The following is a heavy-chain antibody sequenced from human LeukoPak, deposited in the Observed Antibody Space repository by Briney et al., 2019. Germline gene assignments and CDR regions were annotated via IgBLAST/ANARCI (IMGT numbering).Heavy chain of an antibody. Sequence: PGGSLRLSCAASGFIFSSYAMSWVRQAPGKGLEWVSAICGGGGSTYYADSVKGRSTISRDNSKTPLYLQMNSLRAEDTAVYYCAKVDGDYGGVAFDIWGQGTMVTVSS. J-gene: IGHJ3*02. CDR1: GFIFSSYA. CDR3: AKVDGDYGGVAFDI. D-gene: IGHD4-17*01. V-gene: IGHV3-23*01. CDR2: ICGGGGST.